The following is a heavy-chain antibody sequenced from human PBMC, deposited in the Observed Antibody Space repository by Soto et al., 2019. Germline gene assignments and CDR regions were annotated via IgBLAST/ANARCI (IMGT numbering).Heavy chain of an antibody. CDR2: IYYSGST. J-gene: IGHJ5*02. CDR3: ARLEAYYDFWSGYYTGRSWFDP. Sequence: SETLSLTCTVSGGSISSYYWSWIRQPPGKGLEWIGYIYYSGSTNYNPSLKSRVTISVDTSKNQFSLKLSSVTAADTAVYYCARLEAYYDFWSGYYTGRSWFDPWGQGTLVTVSS. CDR1: GGSISSYY. D-gene: IGHD3-3*01. V-gene: IGHV4-59*08.